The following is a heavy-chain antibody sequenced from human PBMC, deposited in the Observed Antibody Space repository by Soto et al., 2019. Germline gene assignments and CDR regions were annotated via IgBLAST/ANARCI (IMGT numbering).Heavy chain of an antibody. J-gene: IGHJ1*01. D-gene: IGHD3-10*01. CDR1: GGSIRSGGYS. V-gene: IGHV4-30-4*07. Sequence: PSETLSLTCAVSGGSIRSGGYSRSWIRQPPGKGLEWIGYIYYSGSTNYNPSLKSRVTISVDTSKNQLSLKLSSVTAADTAVYYCARGIENFQHWGQGTLVTVSS. CDR3: ARGIENFQH. CDR2: IYYSGST.